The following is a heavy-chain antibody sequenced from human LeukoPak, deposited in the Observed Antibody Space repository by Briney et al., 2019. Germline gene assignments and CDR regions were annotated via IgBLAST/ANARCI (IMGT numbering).Heavy chain of an antibody. V-gene: IGHV1-69*06. Sequence: SVKVSCKASGGTFSSYAISWVRQAPGQGLEWMGGIIPIFGTANYAQKFQGRVTITADKSTSTAYMELSSLRSEDTAVYYCARYYYGSGTPWFDPWGQGTLVTVSS. D-gene: IGHD3-10*01. CDR3: ARYYYGSGTPWFDP. CDR2: IIPIFGTA. CDR1: GGTFSSYA. J-gene: IGHJ5*02.